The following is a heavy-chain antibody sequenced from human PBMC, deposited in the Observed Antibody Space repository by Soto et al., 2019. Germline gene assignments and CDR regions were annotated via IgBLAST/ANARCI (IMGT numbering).Heavy chain of an antibody. D-gene: IGHD3-10*01. J-gene: IGHJ2*01. CDR1: GFTFSSYA. V-gene: IGHV3-23*01. CDR2: ISTSGDST. Sequence: GGSLRLSCAASGFTFSSYAMSWVRQAPGQGLRWVSTISTSGDSTYYADSVRGRFTISRDNSKNTLSLQVNSLRAEDTAVYYCAKSPGAWYFDLWGRGTLVTVSS. CDR3: AKSPGAWYFDL.